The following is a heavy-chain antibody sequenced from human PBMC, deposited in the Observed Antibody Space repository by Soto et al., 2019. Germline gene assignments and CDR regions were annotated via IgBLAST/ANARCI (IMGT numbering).Heavy chain of an antibody. CDR3: ARLQRTVTAYYYYYDMDV. D-gene: IGHD2-21*02. J-gene: IGHJ6*02. V-gene: IGHV4-59*01. Sequence: QVQLQESGPGLVKPSETLSLTCTVSGGSISSNFWSWIRQPPRKGLEWIGNFYYTGSTNYNASLKSRDTISVDTSKNQFSLKLSSVTAADTAVYYCARLQRTVTAYYYYYDMDVWGQGTTVTVSS. CDR1: GGSISSNF. CDR2: FYYTGST.